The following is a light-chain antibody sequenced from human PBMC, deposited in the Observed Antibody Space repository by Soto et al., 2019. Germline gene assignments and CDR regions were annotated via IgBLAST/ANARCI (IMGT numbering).Light chain of an antibody. J-gene: IGKJ1*01. CDR1: QDITNS. Sequence: IPMTQSPPSLSASVGDRVTITCQASQDITNSLNWYQQKPGKAPKLLIYDASNLETGVPSRFTGSGAGTDFTFTITSLQPEAVATYYCQQYDNLPRWTFGQGTKVEIK. CDR3: QQYDNLPRWT. V-gene: IGKV1-33*01. CDR2: DAS.